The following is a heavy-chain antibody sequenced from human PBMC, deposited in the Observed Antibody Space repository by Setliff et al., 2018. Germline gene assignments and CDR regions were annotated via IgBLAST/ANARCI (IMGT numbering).Heavy chain of an antibody. CDR3: ARGGGAPYSLAPYYHMDV. V-gene: IGHV1-2*02. Sequence: ASVQVSCKASGYTFAGYYIHWVRQAPEQGREWMGWINPNSGGTKYAKKFQGRVTMTRDTAISTVYMELSRIRSDDTALYYCARGGGAPYSLAPYYHMDVWGKGTTVTVSS. CDR1: GYTFAGYY. CDR2: INPNSGGT. J-gene: IGHJ6*03. D-gene: IGHD6-13*01.